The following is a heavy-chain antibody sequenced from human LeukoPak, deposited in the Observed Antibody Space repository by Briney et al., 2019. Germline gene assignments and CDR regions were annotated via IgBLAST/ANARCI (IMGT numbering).Heavy chain of an antibody. CDR1: RGSFSGYY. Sequence: PSETLSLTCAVYRGSFSGYYWTWIRQSPGKGLEWIGEINHSSTTNYNPSLKSRVTISIDTSKNRFSLKLSSVTAADTAVYYCARGPTIDYDILTGYYYFDYWGQGTLVTVSS. D-gene: IGHD3-9*01. V-gene: IGHV4-34*01. CDR3: ARGPTIDYDILTGYYYFDY. CDR2: INHSSTT. J-gene: IGHJ4*02.